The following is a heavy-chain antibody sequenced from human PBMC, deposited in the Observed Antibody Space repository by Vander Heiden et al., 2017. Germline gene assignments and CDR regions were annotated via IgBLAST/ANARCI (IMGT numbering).Heavy chain of an antibody. V-gene: IGHV2-70*01. CDR3: ARIKFGGSGWYSSDY. CDR2: IDWDDDK. D-gene: IGHD6-19*01. Sequence: QVTLRESGPALVKPTQTLTLTCTFSGFLLSTSGMCVSWIRQPPGKALEWLALIDWDDDKYYSTSLKTRLTISKDTSKNQVVLTMTNMDPVDTATYYCARIKFGGSGWYSSDYWGQGTLVTVSS. J-gene: IGHJ4*02. CDR1: GFLLSTSGMC.